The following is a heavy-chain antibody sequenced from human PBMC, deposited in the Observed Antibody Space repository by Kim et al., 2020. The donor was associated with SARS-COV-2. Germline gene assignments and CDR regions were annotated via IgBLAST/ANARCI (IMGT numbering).Heavy chain of an antibody. J-gene: IGHJ6*01. D-gene: IGHD3-10*01. V-gene: IGHV3-30*02. CDR3: AKAVVRGVNYYYYGMDV. Sequence: VEGRFPISRDNPENTLYLQMNSLGPEDTAVYYCAKAVVRGVNYYYYGMDVWGQGTTVAVSS.